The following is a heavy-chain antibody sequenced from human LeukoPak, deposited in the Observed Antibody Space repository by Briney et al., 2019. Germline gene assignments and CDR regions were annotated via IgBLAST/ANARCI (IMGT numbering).Heavy chain of an antibody. CDR1: GFPFTSYG. CDR3: PKGLITVVMQYFDP. Sequence: PGGSLSLSCTGSGFPFTSYGMHWVRQTPRRGLEWVAFIRYDAKTEYYADSVKGRFTIAREDSHSTVHLHMKDLRPDDAAIYFCPKGLITVVMQYFDPWGQGTLVSVSS. CDR2: IRYDAKTE. J-gene: IGHJ4*02. V-gene: IGHV3-30*02. D-gene: IGHD2-21*01.